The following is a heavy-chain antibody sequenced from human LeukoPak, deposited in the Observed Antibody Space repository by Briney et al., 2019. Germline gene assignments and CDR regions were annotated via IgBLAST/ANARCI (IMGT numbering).Heavy chain of an antibody. J-gene: IGHJ4*02. Sequence: GGSLRLSCAASGFSLSSYTMNWVRQAPGKGLEWVSSISSSSYIYYADSVKGRFTISRDNAKNSLYLQMNSLRAEDTAVYYCAVTRDGYNSHPFDYWGQGTLVTVSS. V-gene: IGHV3-21*01. CDR3: AVTRDGYNSHPFDY. D-gene: IGHD5-24*01. CDR2: ISSSSYI. CDR1: GFSLSSYT.